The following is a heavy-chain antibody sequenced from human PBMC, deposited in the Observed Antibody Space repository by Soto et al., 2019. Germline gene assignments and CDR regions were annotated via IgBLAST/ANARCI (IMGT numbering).Heavy chain of an antibody. CDR3: TRHDYSNYAFSYYYYGMDV. Sequence: PGGSLRLSCAASGFTFSGSAMHWVRQASGKGLEWVGRIRSKANSYATAYAASVKGRFTISRDDSKNTAYLQMNSLKTEDTAVYYCTRHDYSNYAFSYYYYGMDVWGQGTTVTDSS. D-gene: IGHD4-4*01. CDR1: GFTFSGSA. V-gene: IGHV3-73*01. J-gene: IGHJ6*02. CDR2: IRSKANSYAT.